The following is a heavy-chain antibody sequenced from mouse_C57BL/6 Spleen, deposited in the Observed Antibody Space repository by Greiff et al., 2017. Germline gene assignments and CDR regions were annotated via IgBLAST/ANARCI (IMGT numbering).Heavy chain of an antibody. J-gene: IGHJ2*01. CDR3: TRGGTTVVAPHVDY. D-gene: IGHD1-1*01. CDR2: IDPETGGT. V-gene: IGHV1-15*01. CDR1: GYTFTDYE. Sequence: VQLQQSGAELVRPGASVTLSCKASGYTFTDYEMHWVKQTPVHGLEWIGAIDPETGGTAYNQKFKGKAILTADKSSSTAYMELRSLTSEDSAVYYCTRGGTTVVAPHVDYWGQGTTLTVSS.